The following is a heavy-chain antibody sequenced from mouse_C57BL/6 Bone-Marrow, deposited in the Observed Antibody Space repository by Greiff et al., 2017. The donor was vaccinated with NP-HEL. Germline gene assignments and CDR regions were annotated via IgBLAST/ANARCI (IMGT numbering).Heavy chain of an antibody. CDR3: ARNAGSWFAY. V-gene: IGHV2-2*01. CDR2: IWSGGST. J-gene: IGHJ3*01. Sequence: QVQLKESGPGLLQPSQSLSITCTVSGFSLTSTGVHWVRQSPGKGLEWLGVIWSGGSTVYNAAFISRLSISKDNSKSQVFFKMNSLQADDTAIYYCARNAGSWFAYWGQGTLVTVSA. CDR1: GFSLTSTG. D-gene: IGHD3-1*01.